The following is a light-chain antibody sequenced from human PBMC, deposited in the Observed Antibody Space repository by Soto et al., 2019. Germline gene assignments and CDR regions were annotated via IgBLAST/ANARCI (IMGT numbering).Light chain of an antibody. CDR3: QSYDSSLSGVV. Sequence: QSVLTQPPSVSGAPGQRVTISCTGSSSNIGAGYDLHWYQQLPGTAPKLLIYGNTNRPSGVPDRFFGSKSGTSASLAITGLQAEDEADYYCQSYDSSLSGVVFGGGTKLTVL. CDR1: SSNIGAGYD. J-gene: IGLJ2*01. CDR2: GNT. V-gene: IGLV1-40*01.